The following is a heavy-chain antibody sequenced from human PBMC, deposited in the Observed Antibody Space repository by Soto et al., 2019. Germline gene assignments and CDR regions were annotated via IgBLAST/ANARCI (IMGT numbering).Heavy chain of an antibody. J-gene: IGHJ4*02. CDR3: AKHRGFVAGPFDS. D-gene: IGHD6-19*01. CDR2: ISGNVGSTT. CDR1: GITFTNYA. V-gene: IGHV3-23*01. Sequence: EVQLLESGGGLAQPGGSLRLSCAVSGITFTNYAMGWVRQAPGKGLEWVSGISGNVGSTTHYADSVKGQFTISRDNSKNILFLQMNSLRAEDTAVYYCAKHRGFVAGPFDSWGQGTVVIVSS.